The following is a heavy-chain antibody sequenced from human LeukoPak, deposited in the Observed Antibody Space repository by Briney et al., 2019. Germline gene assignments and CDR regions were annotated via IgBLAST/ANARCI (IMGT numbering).Heavy chain of an antibody. CDR3: ARHRDSDISGSSAGLDY. CDR2: IRRDGNEK. V-gene: IGHV3-7*01. Sequence: PGGSLRLSCAASGFTFYNYWMSWVRQAPGKGLEWVAHIRRDGNEKHYVESMEGRFIITRDNAKNSLYLEMDSLRVEDTAVYFCARHRDSDISGSSAGLDYWGQGTLVTVSS. CDR1: GFTFYNYW. J-gene: IGHJ4*02. D-gene: IGHD3-22*01.